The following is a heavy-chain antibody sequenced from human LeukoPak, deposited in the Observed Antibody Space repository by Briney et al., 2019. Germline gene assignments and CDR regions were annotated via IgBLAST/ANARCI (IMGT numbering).Heavy chain of an antibody. D-gene: IGHD2-2*01. Sequence: ASVKVSCKASGYTFSSYGISWVRQAPGQGLEWMGWINPNSGGTNYAQKFQGRVTVTRDTSISTAYMELSRLRSDDTAVYYCARGYCSSTSCYAGDYWGQGTLVTVSS. CDR2: INPNSGGT. V-gene: IGHV1-2*02. CDR1: GYTFSSYG. CDR3: ARGYCSSTSCYAGDY. J-gene: IGHJ4*02.